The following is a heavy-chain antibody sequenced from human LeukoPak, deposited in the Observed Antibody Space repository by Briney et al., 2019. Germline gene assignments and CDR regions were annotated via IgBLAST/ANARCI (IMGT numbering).Heavy chain of an antibody. CDR3: ARGTYGYRYFDY. CDR2: IYYSEST. D-gene: IGHD5-24*01. J-gene: IGHJ4*02. CDR1: GGSISSYY. V-gene: IGHV4-59*12. Sequence: SETLSLTCTVSGGSISSYYWSWIRQPPGKGLEWIGYIYYSESTNYNPSLKSRVTISVDTSKNQFSLKLSSVTAADTAVYYCARGTYGYRYFDYWGQGTLVTVSS.